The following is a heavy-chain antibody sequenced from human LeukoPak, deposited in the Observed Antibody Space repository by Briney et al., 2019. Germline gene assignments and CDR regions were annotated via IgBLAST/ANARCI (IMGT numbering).Heavy chain of an antibody. CDR1: GYSISSGYY. Sequence: PSETLSLTCSVSGYSISSGYYWGWIRQPPGKGLEWIGSIYHSGSTYYNPSLRSRLTISIDTSKNQFSLKLSSVTAADTAVYYCARAGVWYVYDYWGQGTLVTVSS. CDR3: ARAGVWYVYDY. CDR2: IYHSGST. J-gene: IGHJ4*02. D-gene: IGHD6-19*01. V-gene: IGHV4-38-2*02.